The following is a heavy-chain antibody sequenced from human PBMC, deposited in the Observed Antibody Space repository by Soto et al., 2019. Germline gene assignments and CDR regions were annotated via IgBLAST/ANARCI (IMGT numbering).Heavy chain of an antibody. CDR3: AKRTSGTTWGESDY. D-gene: IGHD4-17*01. CDR1: GYIFSDYG. J-gene: IGHJ4*02. CDR2: ISGYSGNA. Sequence: QVQVMQSGAEVKKPGDSVKVSCKTSGYIFSDYGINWVRQAPGQGLEWMGWISGYSGNANLAQKVQGRVTMTTDKATRTAYMKLRRLRSDDTAGYYCAKRTSGTTWGESDYWGQGTLVTVSS. V-gene: IGHV1-18*04.